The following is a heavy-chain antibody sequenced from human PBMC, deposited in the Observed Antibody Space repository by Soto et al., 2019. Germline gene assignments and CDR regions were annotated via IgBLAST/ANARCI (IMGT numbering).Heavy chain of an antibody. CDR2: ISYDGKVQ. J-gene: IGHJ4*02. V-gene: IGHV3-30*18. D-gene: IGHD3-10*01. CDR1: GFVFSNYG. Sequence: QVQLVESGGGVVQPGRSLRLSCAASGFVFSNYGMHWVRQAPGKGLEWVAVISYDGKVQYYADSVKGRFTVSRDNCKNTLHLQMNSLKTEDTAVYFCAKETQFYVSGSTDYWGQGTLVTVSS. CDR3: AKETQFYVSGSTDY.